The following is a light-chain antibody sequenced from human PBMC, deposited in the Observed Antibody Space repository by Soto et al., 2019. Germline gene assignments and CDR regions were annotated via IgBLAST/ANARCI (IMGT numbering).Light chain of an antibody. V-gene: IGLV2-23*01. J-gene: IGLJ1*01. Sequence: QSVLTQPASVSGSPGQSITISCTGTSSDVGSYNLVSWYQQHPGKAPKLMIYEGSKRPSGVSNRSSGSKSGNTASLTISGLQAEDEEDYYCCSYAGSSTYVFGTGTKVTV. CDR2: EGS. CDR3: CSYAGSSTYV. CDR1: SSDVGSYNL.